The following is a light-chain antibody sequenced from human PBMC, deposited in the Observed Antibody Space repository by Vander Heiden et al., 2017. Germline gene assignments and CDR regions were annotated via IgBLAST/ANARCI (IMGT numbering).Light chain of an antibody. CDR1: QSVNSNF. J-gene: IGKJ4*01. Sequence: IVLTQSPGPLSLSPGERATLSCRASQSVNSNFLAWYRQKPGQAPRLLISGASNRATGIPDRFSASGSGTDFTLTISRLEPEDFAVYYCQQYGSSPLTFGGGTEVESK. CDR3: QQYGSSPLT. V-gene: IGKV3-20*01. CDR2: GAS.